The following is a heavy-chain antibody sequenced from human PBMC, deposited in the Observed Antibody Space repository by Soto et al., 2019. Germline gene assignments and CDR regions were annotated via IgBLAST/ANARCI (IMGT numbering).Heavy chain of an antibody. CDR1: GGSFSGYY. CDR2: INHSGST. V-gene: IGHV4-34*01. D-gene: IGHD3-3*01. Sequence: QVQLQQWGAGLLKPSETLSLTCAVYGGSFSGYYWSWIRQPPGKGLEWIGEINHSGSTNYNPSLKGRVTISVDTSKNQFSLKLSSVTAADTAVYYCARDPRGTMRFYYYYYYGMDVWGQGTTVTVSS. J-gene: IGHJ6*02. CDR3: ARDPRGTMRFYYYYYYGMDV.